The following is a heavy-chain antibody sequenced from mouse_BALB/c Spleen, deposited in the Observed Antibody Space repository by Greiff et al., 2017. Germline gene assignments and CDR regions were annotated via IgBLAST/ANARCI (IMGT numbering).Heavy chain of an antibody. D-gene: IGHD2-14*01. Sequence: EVQLVESGPGLVKPSQSLSLTCTVTGYSITGDYAWNWRRQFPGNKLEWMGYISYSGSTCYNPSLKSRISITRDTTKNQFFLQLNSVTTEDTATYCGAGRGDYGYDVFAYWGQGTLVTVSA. CDR3: AGRGDYGYDVFAY. CDR1: GYSITGDYA. V-gene: IGHV3-2*02. J-gene: IGHJ3*01. CDR2: ISYSGST.